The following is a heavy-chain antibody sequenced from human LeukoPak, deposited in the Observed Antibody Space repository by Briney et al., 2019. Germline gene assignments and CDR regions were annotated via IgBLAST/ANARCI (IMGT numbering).Heavy chain of an antibody. J-gene: IGHJ6*02. Sequence: SQTLSLTCTVSGGSISSGDYYWSWIRQPPGKGLEWTGYIYYSGSTYYNPSLKSRVTISVDTSKNQFSLKLSSVTAADTAVYYCATGDHYYYYGMDVWGQGTTVTVSS. CDR3: ATGDHYYYYGMDV. CDR1: GGSISSGDYY. CDR2: IYYSGST. D-gene: IGHD1-14*01. V-gene: IGHV4-30-4*01.